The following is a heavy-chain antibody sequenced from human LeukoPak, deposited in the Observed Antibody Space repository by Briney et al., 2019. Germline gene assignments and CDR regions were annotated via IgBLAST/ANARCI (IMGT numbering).Heavy chain of an antibody. CDR2: ISYSGNT. V-gene: IGHV4-59*01. Sequence: SETLSLTCTVSGGSISSYYWSWIRQPPGKGLEWIGDISYSGNTKYNPTLKSRATISADTSKNPFSLILTFVTAADTAVYYCAREARGSNGYYYNFWGQGTLVTVSS. J-gene: IGHJ4*02. CDR3: AREARGSNGYYYNF. CDR1: GGSISSYY. D-gene: IGHD3-22*01.